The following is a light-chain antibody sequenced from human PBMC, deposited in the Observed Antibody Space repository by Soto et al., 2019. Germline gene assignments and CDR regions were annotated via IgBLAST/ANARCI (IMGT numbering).Light chain of an antibody. CDR3: QQYGSSLYT. CDR1: QSVSSSY. J-gene: IGKJ2*01. V-gene: IGKV3-20*01. CDR2: DAS. Sequence: EIVLTQSPGTLSLSPGERATLSCRASQSVSSSYLAWYQQKPGQAPRLLIYDASSRATGIPDRFSVSGSGTDFTLTSSRLEPEDFAVYYCQQYGSSLYTFGQGTKLEIK.